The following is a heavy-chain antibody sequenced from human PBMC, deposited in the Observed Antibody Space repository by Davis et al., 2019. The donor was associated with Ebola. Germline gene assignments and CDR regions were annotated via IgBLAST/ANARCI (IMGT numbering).Heavy chain of an antibody. CDR3: AAARSGYQKGAFDI. V-gene: IGHV3-21*01. J-gene: IGHJ3*02. CDR2: ISSSSSYI. CDR1: GFTFSGYS. Sequence: GESLKISCAASGFTFSGYSMSWVRQAPGKGLEWVSSISSSSSYIYYADSVKGRFTISRDNAKNSLYLQMNSLRAEDTAVYYCAAARSGYQKGAFDIWGQGTMVTVSS. D-gene: IGHD3-3*01.